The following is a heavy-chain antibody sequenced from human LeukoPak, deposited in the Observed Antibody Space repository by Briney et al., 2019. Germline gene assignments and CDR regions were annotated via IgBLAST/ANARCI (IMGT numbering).Heavy chain of an antibody. J-gene: IGHJ4*02. Sequence: GASVEVSCKASGYIFNDYYMHWVRQAPGQGLEWMGWINPNSGGTNYAQKFQAWITMTRDTSMSTAYMELSRLRSDDTAVYFCARVSLIYGSGSYYQSPLAYWGQGTLVTVSS. V-gene: IGHV1-2*04. CDR2: INPNSGGT. D-gene: IGHD3-10*01. CDR3: ARVSLIYGSGSYYQSPLAY. CDR1: GYIFNDYY.